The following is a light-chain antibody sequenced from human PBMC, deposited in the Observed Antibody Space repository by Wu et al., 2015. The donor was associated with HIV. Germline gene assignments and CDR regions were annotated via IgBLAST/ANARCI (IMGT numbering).Light chain of an antibody. CDR1: QSVSSN. V-gene: IGKV3-20*01. J-gene: IGKJ2*01. CDR3: QQYGSSPYT. Sequence: EVGMTQSPGTLSVSPGESATLSCRASQSVSSNLAWYQQKPGQAPRLLIYGASNRATGVPDRFSGSGSGTDFTLTISRLEPEDIAVYYCQQYGSSPYTFGQGTKVGDQT. CDR2: GAS.